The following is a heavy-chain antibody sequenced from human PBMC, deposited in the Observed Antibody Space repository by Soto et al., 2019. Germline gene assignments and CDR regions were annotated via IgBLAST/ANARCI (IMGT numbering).Heavy chain of an antibody. Sequence: QVQLQESGPGLVKPSGTLSPTCAVSSGSISSTNWWSWVRQPPGKGLEWIGEIYHSGSTTSNPSLKSRVTIPVDKSKNQFSLKLSSVTAADTAVYYCARSKDCSVVSCFHNWFDPWGQGTLVTVSS. V-gene: IGHV4-4*02. D-gene: IGHD2-15*01. CDR1: SGSISSTNW. J-gene: IGHJ5*02. CDR2: IYHSGST. CDR3: ARSKDCSVVSCFHNWFDP.